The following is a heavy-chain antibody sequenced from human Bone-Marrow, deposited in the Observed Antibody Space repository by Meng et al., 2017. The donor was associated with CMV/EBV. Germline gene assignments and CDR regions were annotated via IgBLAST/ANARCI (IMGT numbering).Heavy chain of an antibody. CDR3: AKVATVTKGGYFDF. J-gene: IGHJ4*02. CDR1: GFTFSSYG. Sequence: SLKISCAASGFTFSSYGMSWVRQAPGKGLEWVSGISWNSGSIGYADSVKGRFTISRDNAKNSLYLQMNSLRAEDTALYYCAKVATVTKGGYFDFWGQGTLVTVSS. CDR2: ISWNSGSI. V-gene: IGHV3-9*01. D-gene: IGHD4-17*01.